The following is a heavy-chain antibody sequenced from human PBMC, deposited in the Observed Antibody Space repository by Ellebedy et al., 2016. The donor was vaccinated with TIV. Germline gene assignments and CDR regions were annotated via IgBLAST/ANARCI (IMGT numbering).Heavy chain of an antibody. CDR3: ARSVAGSPDY. J-gene: IGHJ4*02. D-gene: IGHD6-19*01. Sequence: GESLKISCAASGFTVSNNYMRWFRQAPGKRLEWVSLIYSGGGTSYADSVKGRFTISRDNAKNSLYLQMNSLTAEDTAVYYCARSVAGSPDYWGQGTLVTVSS. CDR2: IYSGGGT. V-gene: IGHV3-53*01. CDR1: GFTVSNNY.